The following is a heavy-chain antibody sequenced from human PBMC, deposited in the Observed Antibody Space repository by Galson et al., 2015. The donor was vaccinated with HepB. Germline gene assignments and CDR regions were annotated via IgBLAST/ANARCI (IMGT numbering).Heavy chain of an antibody. CDR3: ERELTRQLPLDY. J-gene: IGHJ4*02. CDR1: GFSVSSYS. CDR2: IHWSGVYI. D-gene: IGHD2-2*01. V-gene: IGHV3-21*01. Sequence: SLRLSCAASGFSVSSYSVNWVRQAPGKGLEWISSIHWSGVYIYYADSVKGRFTISRDNAKNSLYLQMNSLTAEDTAVYYCERELTRQLPLDYWGQGTLVTVSS.